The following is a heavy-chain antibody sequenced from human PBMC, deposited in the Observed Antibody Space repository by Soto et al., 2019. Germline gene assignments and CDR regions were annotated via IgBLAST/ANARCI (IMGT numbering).Heavy chain of an antibody. Sequence: PSETLSLTCAVYGGSFSGYYWSWIRQPPGKGLEWIGEINHSGSTNYNPSLKSRVTISVDTSKNQFSLKLSSVTAADTAVYYCARGRVAVVVVAVYYYVMDVWGQGTTVTVSS. V-gene: IGHV4-34*01. CDR2: INHSGST. CDR3: ARGRVAVVVVAVYYYVMDV. D-gene: IGHD2-15*01. J-gene: IGHJ6*02. CDR1: GGSFSGYY.